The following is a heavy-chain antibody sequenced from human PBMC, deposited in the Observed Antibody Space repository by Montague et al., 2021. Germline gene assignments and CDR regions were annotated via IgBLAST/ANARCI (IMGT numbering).Heavy chain of an antibody. CDR3: AKRLGIRAPFDY. J-gene: IGHJ4*02. V-gene: IGHV4-59*08. CDR2: IYYRGTT. CDR1: GGSSSEFY. D-gene: IGHD7-27*01. Sequence: SETLSLTCTVTGGSSSEFYWSWIRQSPEKRLEWSGYIYYRGTTNYNPSLKSRVTISADTSMNQFSPNLRSVTAADTAVYFCAKRLGIRAPFDYWGQGALVPGSS.